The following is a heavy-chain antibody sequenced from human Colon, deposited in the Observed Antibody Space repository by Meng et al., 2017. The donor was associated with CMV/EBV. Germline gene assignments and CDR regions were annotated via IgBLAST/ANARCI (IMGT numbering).Heavy chain of an antibody. V-gene: IGHV3-48*03. Sequence: GGSLRLSCAASGFTFSRYEMTWVRQAPGKGLEWVSYISGSGGTVYYADSVKGRFTISRDNAKNSVYLQMNSLRAEDTAVYSCARMNFDYYYFNNWGQGTPVTVSS. CDR1: GFTFSRYE. J-gene: IGHJ4*02. D-gene: IGHD2/OR15-2a*01. CDR3: ARMNFDYYYFNN. CDR2: ISGSGGTV.